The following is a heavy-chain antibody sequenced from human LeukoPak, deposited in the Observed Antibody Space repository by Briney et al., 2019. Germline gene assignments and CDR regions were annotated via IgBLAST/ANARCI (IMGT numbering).Heavy chain of an antibody. J-gene: IGHJ6*04. Sequence: GGSLRLSCAASGFSFSTYAMHWVRQAPGKGLEWVALIWHDASHTFYTDSVKGRFTISRDNSKNTVYLQMNSLGAEDTAVYYCARAQQLVPRTYYYYGMDVWGKGTTVTVSS. CDR1: GFSFSTYA. CDR3: ARAQQLVPRTYYYYGMDV. D-gene: IGHD6-13*01. V-gene: IGHV3-30*02. CDR2: IWHDASHT.